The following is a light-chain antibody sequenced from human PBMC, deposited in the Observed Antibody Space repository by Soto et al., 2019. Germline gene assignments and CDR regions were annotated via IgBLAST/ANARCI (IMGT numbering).Light chain of an antibody. CDR3: ATWDDSLNVV. V-gene: IGLV1-44*01. Sequence: QSVLTQSPSASRTPGQRVSISCAGSTSNIGTNTVSWYQHVPGTAPKLLIYSNDQRPSAVPGRFSGSKSGTSASLAISGLLSEDEADYYCATWDDSLNVVFGGGTKLTVL. CDR2: SND. J-gene: IGLJ2*01. CDR1: TSNIGTNT.